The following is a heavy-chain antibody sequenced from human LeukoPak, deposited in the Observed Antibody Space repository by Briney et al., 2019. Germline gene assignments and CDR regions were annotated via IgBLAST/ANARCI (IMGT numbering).Heavy chain of an antibody. CDR3: ARDLSGSYLGWFDP. CDR2: ISAYNGNT. CDR1: GYTFTSYG. Sequence: SVKVSCKASGYTFTSYGISWVRQAPGQGVEWMVWISAYNGNTNYAQKLQGRVTMTTDTSTSTAYMELRSLRSDDTAVYYCARDLSGSYLGWFDPWGQGTLVTVSS. V-gene: IGHV1-18*01. D-gene: IGHD1-26*01. J-gene: IGHJ5*02.